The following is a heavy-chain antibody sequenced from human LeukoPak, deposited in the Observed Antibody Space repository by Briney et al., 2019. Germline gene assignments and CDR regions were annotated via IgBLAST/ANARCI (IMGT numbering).Heavy chain of an antibody. Sequence: GGSLRLSCAASGFSFSDYAMSWVRQTPGKGLEWVSAISSSWSGGSTYNADSVKGRFTISRDNSKNTLYLQMNRLGVEDTAVYYCAKGGAERLYYYMDVWGKGTTVTVSS. CDR2: ISSSWSGGST. V-gene: IGHV3-23*01. CDR3: AKGGAERLYYYMDV. J-gene: IGHJ6*03. D-gene: IGHD4-17*01. CDR1: GFSFSDYA.